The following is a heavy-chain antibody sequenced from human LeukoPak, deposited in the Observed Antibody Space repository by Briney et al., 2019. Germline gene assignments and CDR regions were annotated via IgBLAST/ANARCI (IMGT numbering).Heavy chain of an antibody. Sequence: ASVTVSSKASGYTFTSYDINWVRQATGQGLEWMGWMNPNSGNTGYAQKFQGRVTMTRNTSISTAYMELSSLRSEDTAVYYCARGLRRSLGVVINWGQGTLVTVSS. D-gene: IGHD3-3*01. V-gene: IGHV1-8*01. CDR2: MNPNSGNT. CDR3: ARGLRRSLGVVIN. J-gene: IGHJ4*02. CDR1: GYTFTSYD.